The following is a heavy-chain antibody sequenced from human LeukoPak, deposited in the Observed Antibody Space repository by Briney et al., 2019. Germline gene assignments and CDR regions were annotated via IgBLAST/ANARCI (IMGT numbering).Heavy chain of an antibody. CDR2: IYYSGST. D-gene: IGHD3-22*01. Sequence: PSETLSLTCTVSGGSISSYYWSWIRQPPGKGLEWIGYIYYSGSTNYNPSLKSRVTISVDTSKNQFSLKLSSVTAADTAVYYCTRRGIVGKDAFDIWGQGTMVTVSS. J-gene: IGHJ3*02. V-gene: IGHV4-59*08. CDR3: TRRGIVGKDAFDI. CDR1: GGSISSYY.